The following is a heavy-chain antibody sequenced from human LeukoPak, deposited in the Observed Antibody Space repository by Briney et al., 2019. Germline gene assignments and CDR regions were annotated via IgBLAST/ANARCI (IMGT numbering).Heavy chain of an antibody. J-gene: IGHJ3*02. Sequence: GGSLGLSCAASGFTFSSYWMSWVRQAPGKGLEWVANIKQDGSEKYYVDSVKGRFTISRDNAKNSLYLQMNSLRAEDTVVYYCASEMIVVAEDAFDIWGQGTMVTVSS. V-gene: IGHV3-7*01. CDR3: ASEMIVVAEDAFDI. CDR1: GFTFSSYW. D-gene: IGHD3-22*01. CDR2: IKQDGSEK.